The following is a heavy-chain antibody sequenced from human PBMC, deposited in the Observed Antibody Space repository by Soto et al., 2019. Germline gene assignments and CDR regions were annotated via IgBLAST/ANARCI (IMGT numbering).Heavy chain of an antibody. Sequence: ASVKVSCKASGYTFTSYGISWVRQAPGQGLEWMGWISAYNGNTNYAQKLQGRVTMTTDTSTSTAYMELRSLRSDDTAVYYCARVRGLYLYDAILLTPSDFDYRGQGTLVTVSS. J-gene: IGHJ4*02. CDR2: ISAYNGNT. CDR3: ARVRGLYLYDAILLTPSDFDY. D-gene: IGHD3-10*01. V-gene: IGHV1-18*01. CDR1: GYTFTSYG.